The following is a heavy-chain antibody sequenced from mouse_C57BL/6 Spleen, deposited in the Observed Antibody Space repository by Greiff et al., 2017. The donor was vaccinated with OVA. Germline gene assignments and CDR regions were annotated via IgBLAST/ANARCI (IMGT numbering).Heavy chain of an antibody. CDR3: ARSGDGYYYYAMDD. CDR2: INPGSGGT. CDR1: GYAFTNYL. V-gene: IGHV1-54*01. Sequence: QVQLKQSGAELVRPGTSVKVSCKASGYAFTNYLIEWVKQRPGQGLEWIGVINPGSGGTNYNEKFKGEATLTADKSSSTAYMQLSSLTSEDSAVYFCARSGDGYYYYAMDDWGQGTSVTVSS. D-gene: IGHD2-3*01. J-gene: IGHJ4*01.